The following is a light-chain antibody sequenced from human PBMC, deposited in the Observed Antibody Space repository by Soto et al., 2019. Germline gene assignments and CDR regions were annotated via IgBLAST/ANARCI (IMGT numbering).Light chain of an antibody. J-gene: IGKJ1*01. V-gene: IGKV1-5*03. CDR2: KAS. CDR1: QSISIW. CDR3: QQYINRWT. Sequence: DIQMTQSPSTLSASVGDRVTITCRASQSISIWLAWYQQKPGKAPNLLIYKASSLESGVPSRFSGSGSGTAFTLTISSLQTDDFATYYCQQYINRWTFGQGTKVEIK.